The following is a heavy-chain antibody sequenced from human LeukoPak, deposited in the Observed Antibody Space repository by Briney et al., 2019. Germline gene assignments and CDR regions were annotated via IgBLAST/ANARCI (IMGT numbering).Heavy chain of an antibody. V-gene: IGHV6-1*01. CDR1: GDSVSSNSAA. CDR2: TYYRSKWYN. D-gene: IGHD3-10*01. CDR3: ARDRFGGKGRYLSWFDP. Sequence: SQTLSLTCAISGDSVSSNSAARNWIRQSPSRGLEWLGRTYYRSKWYNDYAVSVKSRITINPDTSKNQFSLQLNSVTPEDTAVYYCARDRFGGKGRYLSWFDPWGQGTLVTVSS. J-gene: IGHJ5*02.